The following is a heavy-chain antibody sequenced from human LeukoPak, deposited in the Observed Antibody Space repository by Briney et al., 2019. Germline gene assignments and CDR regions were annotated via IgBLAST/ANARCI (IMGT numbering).Heavy chain of an antibody. CDR2: ISGSGGDT. D-gene: IGHD3-10*01. J-gene: IGHJ4*02. CDR3: AEHPSMPRGPGY. CDR1: GFTFSSYG. Sequence: GGSLRLSCAASGFTFSSYGMHWVRQVPGKGLEWVSVISGSGGDTYYADSVKGRFTISRDNSKNTLYLQMNSLRAEDTAIYYCAEHPSMPRGPGYWGQGTLVTVSS. V-gene: IGHV3-23*01.